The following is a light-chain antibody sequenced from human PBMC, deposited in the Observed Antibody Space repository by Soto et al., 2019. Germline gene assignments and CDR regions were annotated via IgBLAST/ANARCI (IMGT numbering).Light chain of an antibody. J-gene: IGLJ2*01. V-gene: IGLV2-14*02. CDR2: EDT. CDR1: SSDVGSHPL. CDR3: SSHTSRSTVV. Sequence: QSVLTQPASVSGSPGQSITISCAGTSSDVGSHPLVSWYQQHPGKAPKLMISEDTKRPSGVSNRFSGSKSGNMASLTISGLQAEDEADYYCSSHTSRSTVVFGGGTKLTVL.